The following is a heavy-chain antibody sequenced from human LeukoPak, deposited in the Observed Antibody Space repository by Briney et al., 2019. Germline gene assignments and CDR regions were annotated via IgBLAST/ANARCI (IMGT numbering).Heavy chain of an antibody. CDR3: ARESGVGSNWFDP. Sequence: PSETLSLTCAVYGGSFSGYYWSWIRQPPGKGLEWIGEINHSGSTNYNPSLKSRVTISVDTSKNQFSLKLSSVTAADTAVYYCARESGVGSNWFDPWGQGTLVTVSS. CDR2: INHSGST. CDR1: GGSFSGYY. V-gene: IGHV4-34*01. J-gene: IGHJ5*02. D-gene: IGHD1-26*01.